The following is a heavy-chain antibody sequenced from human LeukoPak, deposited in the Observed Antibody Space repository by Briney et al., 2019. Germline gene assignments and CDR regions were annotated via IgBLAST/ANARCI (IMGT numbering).Heavy chain of an antibody. V-gene: IGHV1-18*01. CDR1: GYTFTSYG. CDR2: ISAYNGNT. CDR3: ARDHGSGSERPDAFDI. Sequence: ASVKVSCKASGYTFTSYGISWVRQAPGQGLEWMGWISAYNGNTNYAQKLQGRVTMTTDTSTSTAYMELRSLRSDGTAVYYCARDHGSGSERPDAFDIWGQGTMVTVSS. J-gene: IGHJ3*02. D-gene: IGHD1-26*01.